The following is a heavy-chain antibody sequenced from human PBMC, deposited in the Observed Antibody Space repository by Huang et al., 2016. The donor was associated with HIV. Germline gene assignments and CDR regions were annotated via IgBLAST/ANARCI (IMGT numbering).Heavy chain of an antibody. V-gene: IGHV4-39*01. D-gene: IGHD3-9*01. CDR1: GGSISSSNYD. CDR3: AGHPKGKYDILTGRMKGTFDI. Sequence: QLQLQESGPGLVKPSETLSLTCTVSGGSISSSNYDWGWIRQPPGKGLGWIGSISYTGSTHYNPSLKIRVTISGDASKNQFSLKLRSVTAADTAVHYCAGHPKGKYDILTGRMKGTFDIWGQGTMVTVSS. J-gene: IGHJ3*02. CDR2: ISYTGST.